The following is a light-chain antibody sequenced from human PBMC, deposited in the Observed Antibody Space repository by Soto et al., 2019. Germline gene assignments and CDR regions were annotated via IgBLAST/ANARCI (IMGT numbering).Light chain of an antibody. CDR3: QQYGRT. CDR1: QSVDSSY. CDR2: GTS. J-gene: IGKJ1*01. V-gene: IGKV3-20*01. Sequence: EIVLTQSPGTLSLSPGERATLSCRASQSVDSSYLAWYQQKPGQAPRLLMYGTSTRATGTPDRFSGSGSGTDFTLTISRLEPEDFAVYFCQQYGRTFGQGTKVDI.